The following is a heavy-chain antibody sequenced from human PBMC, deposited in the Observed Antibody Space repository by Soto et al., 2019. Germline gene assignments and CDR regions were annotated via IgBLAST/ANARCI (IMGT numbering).Heavy chain of an antibody. V-gene: IGHV4-59*01. Sequence: TLSLPCTVSGCSISSYYWSWIRQPPGKGLEWIGYIYYSGSTNYNPSLKSRVTISVDTSKNQFSLKLSSVTAADTAVYYCARGGGGELPYGMDVWGQGTTVTVSS. CDR1: GCSISSYY. J-gene: IGHJ6*02. CDR2: IYYSGST. D-gene: IGHD1-26*01. CDR3: ARGGGGELPYGMDV.